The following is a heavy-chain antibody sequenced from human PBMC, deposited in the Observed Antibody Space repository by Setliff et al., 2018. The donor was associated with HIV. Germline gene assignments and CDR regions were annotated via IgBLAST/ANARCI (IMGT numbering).Heavy chain of an antibody. CDR1: GASVSTTGYY. CDR2: TFYSGST. J-gene: IGHJ4*02. D-gene: IGHD1-1*01. Sequence: SETLSLTCTVSGASVSTTGYYWGWLRQSPGKGLQWIGTTFYSGSTYYNPSLKSRVTISVDTSKNQFSLKLSSVTAADTAVYYCARQGQLGSEWGQGTLVTVSS. V-gene: IGHV4-39*01. CDR3: ARQGQLGSE.